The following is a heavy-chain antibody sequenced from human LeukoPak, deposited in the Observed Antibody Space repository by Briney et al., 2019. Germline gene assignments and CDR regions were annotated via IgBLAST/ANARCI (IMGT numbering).Heavy chain of an antibody. CDR2: ISYDGSNK. D-gene: IGHD3-10*01. V-gene: IGHV3-30*18. Sequence: GGSLRLSCAASGFTFSSYGMHWVRQAPGKGLEWVAVISYDGSNKYYADSVKGRFTISRDNSKSTLYLQMNSLRAEDTAVYYCAKEGSRFIYYYYGMDVWGQGTTVTVSS. CDR1: GFTFSSYG. CDR3: AKEGSRFIYYYYGMDV. J-gene: IGHJ6*02.